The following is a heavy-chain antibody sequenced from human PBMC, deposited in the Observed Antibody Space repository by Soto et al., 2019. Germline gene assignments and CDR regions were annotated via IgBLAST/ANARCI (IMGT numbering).Heavy chain of an antibody. CDR3: TKSADSAGWGVDF. J-gene: IGHJ4*02. Sequence: EVQLVESRGGLVQPGGSLRLSWVASGFMFDSYDMNWVGQTPGKGLEWVSYVSAGGDRIYYAESLKGRITTSRDNARNSLYLQMNILGDEDTAVYYCTKSADSAGWGVDFWDQGTLVTVSS. CDR2: VSAGGDRI. V-gene: IGHV3-48*03. CDR1: GFMFDSYD. D-gene: IGHD6-19*01.